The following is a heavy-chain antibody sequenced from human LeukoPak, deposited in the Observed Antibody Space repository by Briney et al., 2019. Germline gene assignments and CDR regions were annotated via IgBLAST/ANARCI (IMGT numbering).Heavy chain of an antibody. CDR1: GFTFNNNA. CDR2: INGGGDAT. CDR3: ARCTASCYANAFDV. V-gene: IGHV3-23*01. J-gene: IGHJ3*01. D-gene: IGHD2-2*01. Sequence: GGSLRLSCTASGFTFNNNAMSWVRQAPGKGLEWGSAINGGGDATEYTDSVKGRFTISRDNSKNTLYLQMNSLRPEDTAVYYCARCTASCYANAFDVWGQGTLLTVSS.